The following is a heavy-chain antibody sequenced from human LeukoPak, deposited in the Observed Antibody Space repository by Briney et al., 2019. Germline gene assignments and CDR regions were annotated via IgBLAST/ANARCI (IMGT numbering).Heavy chain of an antibody. CDR3: AGASSKWELSF. CDR2: YIPMFGTA. J-gene: IGHJ4*02. V-gene: IGHV1-69*01. Sequence: SVKVSCKASGGTFSRYAISWVRQAPGQGLEWMGGYIPMFGTANYAQNFQNRVTITADESTSTFSMEVSSLRPEDTAVYFCAGASSKWELSFWGQGTLVTVSS. D-gene: IGHD1-26*01. CDR1: GGTFSRYA.